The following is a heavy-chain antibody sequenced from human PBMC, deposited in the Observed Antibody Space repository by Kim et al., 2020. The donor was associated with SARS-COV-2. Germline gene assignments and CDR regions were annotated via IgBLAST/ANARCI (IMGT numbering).Heavy chain of an antibody. CDR1: GGSISSSSYY. J-gene: IGHJ6*02. CDR3: ARGSGLPTVTTSYYYYGMDV. V-gene: IGHV4-39*01. CDR2: IYYSGST. D-gene: IGHD4-17*01. Sequence: SETLSLTCTVSGGSISSSSYYWGWIRQPPGKGLEWIGSIYYSGSTYYNPSLKSRVTISVDTSKNQFSLKLSSVTAADTAMYYCARGSGLPTVTTSYYYYGMDVWGQGTTVTVSS.